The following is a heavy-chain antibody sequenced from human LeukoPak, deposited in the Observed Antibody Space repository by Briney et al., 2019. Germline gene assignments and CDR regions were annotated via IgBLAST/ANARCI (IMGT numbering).Heavy chain of an antibody. CDR1: GFTFSSAW. CDR2: IKSKTDGGTT. Sequence: GGSLRLSCAASGFTFSSAWMSWVRQAPGKGLEWVGRIKSKTDGGTTDYAAPVKGRFTISRDDSKNTLYLQMNSLKTEDTAVYYCTTDGEYCSGGSCYKYFDYWGQGTLVTVSS. CDR3: TTDGEYCSGGSCYKYFDY. V-gene: IGHV3-15*01. J-gene: IGHJ4*02. D-gene: IGHD2-15*01.